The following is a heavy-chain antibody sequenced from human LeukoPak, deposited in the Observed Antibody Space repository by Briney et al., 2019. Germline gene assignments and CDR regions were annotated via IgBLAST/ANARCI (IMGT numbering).Heavy chain of an antibody. D-gene: IGHD6-13*01. CDR2: IYTSGST. CDR1: GGSISSYY. J-gene: IGHJ3*02. CDR3: ARVRLAAAAFDI. V-gene: IGHV4-4*07. Sequence: SETLSLTCTVSGGSISSYYWSWIRQPAGKGLEWIGRIYTSGSTNYNPSLKCRVTMSVDTSKNQFSLKLSSVTAADTAVYYCARVRLAAAAFDIWGQGTMVTVSS.